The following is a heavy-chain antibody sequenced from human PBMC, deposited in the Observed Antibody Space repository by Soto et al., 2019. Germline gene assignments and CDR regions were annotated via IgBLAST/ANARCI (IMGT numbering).Heavy chain of an antibody. CDR1: CFTFSNAW. J-gene: IGHJ6*02. V-gene: IGHV3-15*07. D-gene: IGHD3-22*01. CDR2: IKSKTDAGTT. Sequence: EVQLVESGVGLVKQGGYLRLSCAASCFTFSNAWMNCVRQAPGEGLEWGGRIKSKTDAGTTDYAAPVKGRFTISRDDSKNTLYRPMNLLKTEHTVVDHCTTHQWFPPYYCSGIDFWAQGNTVPPS. CDR3: TTHQWFPPYYCSGIDF.